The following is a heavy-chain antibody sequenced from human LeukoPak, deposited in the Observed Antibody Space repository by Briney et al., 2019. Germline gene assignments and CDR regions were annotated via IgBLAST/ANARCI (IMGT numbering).Heavy chain of an antibody. V-gene: IGHV3-48*03. Sequence: GGTLRLSCAASGFTFSGYEMTWVRQAPGKGLEWGSYIGRSGTPMFYAASLNGLFTISRDNAKNSLYLQMNSLRAEDTALYYCARDRDDSSGYYYPENYWGQGTLVTVSS. CDR1: GFTFSGYE. CDR3: ARDRDDSSGYYYPENY. CDR2: IGRSGTPM. D-gene: IGHD3-22*01. J-gene: IGHJ4*02.